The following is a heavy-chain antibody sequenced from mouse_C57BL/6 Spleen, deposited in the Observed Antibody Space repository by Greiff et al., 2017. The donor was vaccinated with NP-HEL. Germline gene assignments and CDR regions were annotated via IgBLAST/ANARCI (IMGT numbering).Heavy chain of an antibody. Sequence: EVMLVESGGGLVKPGGSLKLSCAASGFTFSDYGMHWVRQAPEKGLEWVAYISSGSSTIYYADTVKGRLTISRDNAKNTLFLQMTSLRSEDTAMYYCARRRDYDGFAYWGQGTLVTVSA. D-gene: IGHD2-4*01. CDR3: ARRRDYDGFAY. CDR2: ISSGSSTI. CDR1: GFTFSDYG. V-gene: IGHV5-17*01. J-gene: IGHJ3*01.